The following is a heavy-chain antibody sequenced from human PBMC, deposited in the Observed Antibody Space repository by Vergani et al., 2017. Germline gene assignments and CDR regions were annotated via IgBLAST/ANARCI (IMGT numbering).Heavy chain of an antibody. Sequence: QLHLQESGPGLVKPSETLSLTCTVSGRSITSSSYYWGWIRQPPGKGLEWIGNIYHSGGAYYNPFLKGRVTISVDTSKNQFSLEVTSVTAADTAIYFCARTESFILRYFHWALWGQGTLVTVSS. J-gene: IGHJ4*02. CDR2: IYHSGGA. V-gene: IGHV4-39*01. CDR1: GRSITSSSYY. D-gene: IGHD3-9*01. CDR3: ARTESFILRYFHWAL.